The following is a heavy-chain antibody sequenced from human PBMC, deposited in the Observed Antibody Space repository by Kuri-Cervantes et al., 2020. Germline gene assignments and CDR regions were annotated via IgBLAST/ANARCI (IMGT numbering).Heavy chain of an antibody. Sequence: GGSLRLSCAASGFTFNTYAMTWVRQAPGKGLEWVSGITGSGGSTYYADSVKGRFTISRDNAKNSLYLQMNSLRAEDTAVYYCAREFDFLDVWGKGTTVTVSS. J-gene: IGHJ6*04. D-gene: IGHD3-3*01. CDR1: GFTFNTYA. V-gene: IGHV3-23*01. CDR3: AREFDFLDV. CDR2: ITGSGGST.